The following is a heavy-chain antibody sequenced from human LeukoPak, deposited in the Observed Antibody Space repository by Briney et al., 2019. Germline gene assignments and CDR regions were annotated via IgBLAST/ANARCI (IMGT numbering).Heavy chain of an antibody. D-gene: IGHD3-10*01. CDR1: GFTFSSYG. V-gene: IGHV3-30*18. CDR3: AKDDNYGSGSPFDY. J-gene: IGHJ4*02. Sequence: GGSLRLSCAASGFTFSSYGMHWVRQATGKGLEWVAVISYDGSNKYYADSVKGRSTISRDNSKNTLYLQMNSLRAEDTAVYYCAKDDNYGSGSPFDYWGQGTLVTVSS. CDR2: ISYDGSNK.